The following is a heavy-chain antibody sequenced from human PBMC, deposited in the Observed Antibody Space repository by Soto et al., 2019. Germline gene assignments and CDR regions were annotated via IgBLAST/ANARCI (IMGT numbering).Heavy chain of an antibody. V-gene: IGHV3-23*01. CDR2: ISGSGGST. CDR3: AKSSQSGKWPAFDY. J-gene: IGHJ4*02. D-gene: IGHD5-12*01. Sequence: EVQLLESGGVLVKPGGSLRLSCAASGFTFSSYAMSWVRQVPGKGLEWVSAISGSGGSTYYADSVKGRFTISRDNSKNTLYLQMNSLRAEDTAVYYCAKSSQSGKWPAFDYWGQGTLVTVSS. CDR1: GFTFSSYA.